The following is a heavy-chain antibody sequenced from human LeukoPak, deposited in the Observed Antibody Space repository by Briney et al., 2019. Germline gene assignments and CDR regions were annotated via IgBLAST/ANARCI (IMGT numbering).Heavy chain of an antibody. CDR1: GGSISSGGYS. J-gene: IGHJ6*02. D-gene: IGHD4-17*01. V-gene: IGHV4-31*11. CDR3: ARDIFRETRDYGDYYGMDV. Sequence: PSQTLSLTCAVSGGSISSGGYSWSWIRQHPGKGLEWIGYIYYSGSTYYNPSLKSRVTISVDTSKNQFSLKLSSVTAADTAVYYCARDIFRETRDYGDYYGMDVWGQGTTVTVSS. CDR2: IYYSGST.